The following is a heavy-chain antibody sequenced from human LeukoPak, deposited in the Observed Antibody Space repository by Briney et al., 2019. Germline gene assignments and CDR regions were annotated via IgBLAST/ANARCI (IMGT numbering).Heavy chain of an antibody. CDR3: ARDVRVFGGVIVISLDY. V-gene: IGHV7-4-1*02. D-gene: IGHD3-16*02. CDR2: INTNTGNP. CDR1: GYTFTSYA. Sequence: ASVKVSCKASGYTFTSYAMNWVRQAPGQGLEWMGWINTNTGNPTYAQGFTGRFVFSLDTSVSTAYLQISSLKAEDTAVYYCARDVRVFGGVIVISLDYWGQGTLVTVSS. J-gene: IGHJ4*02.